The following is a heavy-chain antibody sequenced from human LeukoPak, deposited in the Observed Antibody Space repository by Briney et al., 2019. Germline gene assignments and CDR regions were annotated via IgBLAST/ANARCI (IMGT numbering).Heavy chain of an antibody. CDR1: GFTFSSYS. D-gene: IGHD3-22*01. CDR2: ISSSSSYI. CDR3: ARFLSYYYDSSGSTFDY. Sequence: GGSLRLSCAASGFTFSSYSMNWVRQAPGKGLEWVSSISSSSSYIHYADSVKGRFTISRDNAKNSLYLQMNSLRAEDTAVYYCARFLSYYYDSSGSTFDYWGQGTLVTVSS. J-gene: IGHJ4*02. V-gene: IGHV3-21*01.